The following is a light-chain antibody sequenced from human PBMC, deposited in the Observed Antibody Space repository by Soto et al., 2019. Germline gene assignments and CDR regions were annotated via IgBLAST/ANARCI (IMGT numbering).Light chain of an antibody. CDR1: QNVRIF. CDR3: HQRASWPLT. V-gene: IGKV3-11*01. J-gene: IGKJ4*01. Sequence: ETVLTQSPATLSLSPGERAALSCRASQNVRIFFAWYQHQPGQAPRLLISDTSNRATGVPARFSGSGSGTDFTLTISSLEPEDSAFYYCHQRASWPLTFGGGTKVEIK. CDR2: DTS.